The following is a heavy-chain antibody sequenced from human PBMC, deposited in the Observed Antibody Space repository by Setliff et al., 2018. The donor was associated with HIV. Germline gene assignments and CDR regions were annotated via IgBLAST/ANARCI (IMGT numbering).Heavy chain of an antibody. J-gene: IGHJ4*02. D-gene: IGHD1-26*01. Sequence: HPGGSLRLSCAASGFTFSTNAMNWVRQAPGKGLEWVSYISPSSTIIYYPDSVKGRFTISRDNAKNSLYLQMNSLRAEDTAVYYCAREVGSHWGADYWGQGTLVTVSS. V-gene: IGHV3-48*04. CDR3: AREVGSHWGADY. CDR2: ISPSSTII. CDR1: GFTFSTNA.